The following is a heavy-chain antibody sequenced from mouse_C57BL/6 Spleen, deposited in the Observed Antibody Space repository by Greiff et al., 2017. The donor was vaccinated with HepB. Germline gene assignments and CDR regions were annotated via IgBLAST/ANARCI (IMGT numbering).Heavy chain of an antibody. CDR3: ARGSSYWYFDV. CDR1: GYTFTNYW. Sequence: QVHVKQSGAELVRPGTSVKMSCKASGYTFTNYWIGWAKQRPGHGLEWIGDIYPGGGYTNYNEKFKGKATLTADKSSSTAYMQFSSLTSEDSAIYSCARGSSYWYFDVWGTGTTVTVAS. V-gene: IGHV1-63*01. CDR2: IYPGGGYT. J-gene: IGHJ1*03. D-gene: IGHD1-1*01.